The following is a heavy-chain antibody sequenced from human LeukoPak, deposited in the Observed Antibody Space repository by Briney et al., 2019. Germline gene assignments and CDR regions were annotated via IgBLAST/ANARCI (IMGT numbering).Heavy chain of an antibody. V-gene: IGHV3-30*02. D-gene: IGHD3-3*01. Sequence: PGGSLRLSCAASGITFSSYGMHWVRQAPGKGLEWVAFIRYDGSNKNYADSVKGRFTISRDNSKNTLYLQMNSLRAEDTAVYYCAKTLPSYDFWSGYLYYWGQGTLVTVSS. CDR3: AKTLPSYDFWSGYLYY. CDR2: IRYDGSNK. J-gene: IGHJ4*02. CDR1: GITFSSYG.